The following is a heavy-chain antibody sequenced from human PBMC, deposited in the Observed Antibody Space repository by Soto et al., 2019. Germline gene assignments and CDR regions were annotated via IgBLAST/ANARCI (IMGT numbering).Heavy chain of an antibody. CDR2: ISYDGSNK. V-gene: IGHV3-30*03. Sequence: QVQLVESGGGVVQPGGSLRLSCAVSGFTFSTYGMHWVRQAPGKGLEWVAFISYDGSNKYYADSVKGRFTISRDNSKNTLYLQMNSLRAEDTAVYYCARDGGSGSYYKELIFDYWGQGTLVTVSS. J-gene: IGHJ4*02. CDR1: GFTFSTYG. D-gene: IGHD1-26*01. CDR3: ARDGGSGSYYKELIFDY.